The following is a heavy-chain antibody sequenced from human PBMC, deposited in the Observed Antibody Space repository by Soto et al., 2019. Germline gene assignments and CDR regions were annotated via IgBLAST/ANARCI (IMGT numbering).Heavy chain of an antibody. Sequence: PAASVTVSCKASGGTFSSYAISWVRQAPGQGLEWMGGIIPIFGTANYAQKFQGRVTITADKSTSTAYMELSSLRSEDTAVYYCARYSTPNYYYGMDVWGQGTTVTVSS. CDR2: IIPIFGTA. D-gene: IGHD2-15*01. J-gene: IGHJ6*02. CDR3: ARYSTPNYYYGMDV. V-gene: IGHV1-69*06. CDR1: GGTFSSYA.